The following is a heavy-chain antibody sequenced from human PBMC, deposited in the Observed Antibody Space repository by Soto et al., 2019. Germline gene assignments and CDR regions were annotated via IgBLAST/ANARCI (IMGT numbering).Heavy chain of an antibody. D-gene: IGHD2-15*01. Sequence: GASVKVSCKASGYTFTSYAMHWVRQAPGQRLEWMGWINAGNGNTKYSQKFQGRVTITRDTSASTAYMELSSLRSEDTAVYYCARERGSGRFGARLGYYFDYWGQGTLVPVSS. CDR3: ARERGSGRFGARLGYYFDY. V-gene: IGHV1-3*01. CDR2: INAGNGNT. J-gene: IGHJ4*02. CDR1: GYTFTSYA.